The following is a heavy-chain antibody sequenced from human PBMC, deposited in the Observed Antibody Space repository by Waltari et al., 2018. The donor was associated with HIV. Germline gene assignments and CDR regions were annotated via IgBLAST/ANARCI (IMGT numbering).Heavy chain of an antibody. J-gene: IGHJ4*02. CDR1: GYTFTSYD. D-gene: IGHD3-9*01. V-gene: IGHV1-8*01. Sequence: QVQLVQSGAEVKPPGASVKVSCKASGYTFTSYDINGVRRATGQGLEWMGWMNPNSGNTGYAQKFQGRVTMTRNASITTAYMELSSLRSEDTAVYFCARGIPAGRYETLTGQDYWGQGTLVTVSS. CDR2: MNPNSGNT. CDR3: ARGIPAGRYETLTGQDY.